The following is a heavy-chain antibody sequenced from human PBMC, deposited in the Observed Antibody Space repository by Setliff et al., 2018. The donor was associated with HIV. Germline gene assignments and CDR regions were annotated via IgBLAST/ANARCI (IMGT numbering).Heavy chain of an antibody. Sequence: PSETLSLTCTVSGGSITGYXXXGSRQPPGKGLEWIGWIYYSGNTRYNPSLKSRVTISLDTSKNRFSLQLTSVTAADTAXYYCARHRDGGTYPLDYWGQGTLVTVSS. V-gene: IGHV4-59*08. CDR1: GGSITGYX. D-gene: IGHD1-26*01. CDR2: IYYSGNT. CDR3: ARHRDGGTYPLDY. J-gene: IGHJ4*02.